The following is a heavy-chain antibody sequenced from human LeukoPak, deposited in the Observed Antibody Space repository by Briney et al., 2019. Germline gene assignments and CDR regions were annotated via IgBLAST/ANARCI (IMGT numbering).Heavy chain of an antibody. CDR3: AREMRDGGNPDY. J-gene: IGHJ4*02. CDR1: GGSISSSNW. CDR2: IYHSGST. Sequence: PSGTLSLTCAVSGGSISSSNWWSWVRQPPGKGLEWIGEIYHSGSTNYNPSLKSRVTMSVDTSKNQFSLKLSSVTAADTAVYYCAREMRDGGNPDYWGQGTLVTVSS. V-gene: IGHV4-4*02. D-gene: IGHD4-23*01.